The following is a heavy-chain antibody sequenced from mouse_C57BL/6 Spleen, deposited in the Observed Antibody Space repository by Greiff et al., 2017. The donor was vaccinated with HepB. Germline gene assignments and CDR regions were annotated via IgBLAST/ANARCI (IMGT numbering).Heavy chain of an antibody. CDR2: IDPNSGGT. J-gene: IGHJ1*03. CDR3: ARGYDYDAGRGGFDV. V-gene: IGHV1-72*01. CDR1: GYTFTSYW. Sequence: VQLQQPGAELVKPGASVKLSCKASGYTFTSYWMHWVKQRPGRGLEWIGRIDPNSGGTKYNEKFKSKATLTVDKSSSTAYMQLSSLTSEDSAVYYCARGYDYDAGRGGFDVWGTGTTVTVSS. D-gene: IGHD2-4*01.